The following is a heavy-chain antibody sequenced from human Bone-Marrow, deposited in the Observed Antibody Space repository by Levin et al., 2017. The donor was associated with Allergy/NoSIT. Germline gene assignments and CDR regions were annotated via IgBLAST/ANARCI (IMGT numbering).Heavy chain of an antibody. V-gene: IGHV1-46*01. Sequence: PGGSLRLSCKASGYTFTHYYIHWVRQAPGQGLEWMGIMNPNLGNATYAQKFQGRLTMTRDTSTSTAYMSLNSLMSEDTAVYYCAINIWFGDFGDYWGQGSLVTVSS. CDR3: AINIWFGDFGDY. CDR1: GYTFTHYY. CDR2: MNPNLGNA. J-gene: IGHJ4*02. D-gene: IGHD3-10*01.